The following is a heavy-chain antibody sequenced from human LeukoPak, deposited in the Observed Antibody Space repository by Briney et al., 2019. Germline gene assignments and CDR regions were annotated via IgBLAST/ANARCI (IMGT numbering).Heavy chain of an antibody. J-gene: IGHJ4*02. Sequence: SVKVSCKASGGTFSSYAISWVRQAPGQGLEWMGGIIPIFGTANYAQKFQGRVTITADESTSTAYMELSSLRSEDTAVYYCARSVDFWSGPFDYWGQGTLATVSS. CDR2: IIPIFGTA. D-gene: IGHD3-3*01. CDR1: GGTFSSYA. CDR3: ARSVDFWSGPFDY. V-gene: IGHV1-69*13.